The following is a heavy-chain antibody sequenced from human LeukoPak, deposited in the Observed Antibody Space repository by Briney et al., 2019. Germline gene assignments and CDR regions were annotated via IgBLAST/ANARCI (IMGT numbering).Heavy chain of an antibody. D-gene: IGHD2-2*01. J-gene: IGHJ6*02. V-gene: IGHV3-15*01. CDR2: IRSKTDRGTT. Sequence: GGSLRLSCAASGLTFTNAWMSWVRQAPGKGLEWVGRIRSKTDRGTTEYAAPVKGRFTISRDDSKNTLYLQMNSLKTEDTAVYYSTTAFCGTSCSTINYYGMDVWGQGTTVTVSS. CDR3: TTAFCGTSCSTINYYGMDV. CDR1: GLTFTNAW.